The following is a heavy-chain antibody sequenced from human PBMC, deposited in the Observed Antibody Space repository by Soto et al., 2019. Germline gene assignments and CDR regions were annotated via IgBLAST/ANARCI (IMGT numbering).Heavy chain of an antibody. Sequence: EVQLVESGGGLVKPGGSLRLSCAASGFTFSSYSMNWVRQAPGKGLEWVSTISSRNNDMYYVDSVKGRFTISRDNARNSVYLPMNSLRADDTAVYYCARDGTGGFCGAWGQGTLVTVSS. J-gene: IGHJ5*02. CDR2: ISSRNNDM. V-gene: IGHV3-21*01. D-gene: IGHD7-27*01. CDR1: GFTFSSYS. CDR3: ARDGTGGFCGA.